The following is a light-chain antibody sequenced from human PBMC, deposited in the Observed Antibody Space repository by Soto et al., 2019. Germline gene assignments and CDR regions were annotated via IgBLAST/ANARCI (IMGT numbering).Light chain of an antibody. CDR2: RVT. CDR3: CAYACINPVI. CDR1: SSDVGGYNY. V-gene: IGLV2-8*01. J-gene: IGLJ2*01. Sequence: QSVLTQPPSASGSPGQSVTISCTGTSSDVGGYNYVSWYQQHPGKAPKLLMFRVTERPSGVPDRFSGSKSGNTASLTVAWLQAEDEADYYCCAYACINPVIFGGGTQLTV.